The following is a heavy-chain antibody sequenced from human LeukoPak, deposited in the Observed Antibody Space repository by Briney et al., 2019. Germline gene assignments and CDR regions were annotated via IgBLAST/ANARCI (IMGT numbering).Heavy chain of an antibody. CDR1: GGTFSSYA. J-gene: IGHJ3*02. CDR2: VIPIFGTA. CDR3: ARDGIYYYDSSGYPVGAFDI. D-gene: IGHD3-22*01. Sequence: GASVKVSCKASGGTFSSYAISWVRQAPGQGLEWMGGVIPIFGTANYAQKFQGRVTITADESTSTAYMELSSLRSEDTAVYYCARDGIYYYDSSGYPVGAFDIWGQGTMVTVPS. V-gene: IGHV1-69*13.